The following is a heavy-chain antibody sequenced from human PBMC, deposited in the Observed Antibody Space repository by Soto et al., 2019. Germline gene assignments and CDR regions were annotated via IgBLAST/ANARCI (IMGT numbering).Heavy chain of an antibody. V-gene: IGHV3-15*01. Sequence: TGGSLRLSCAASGFTFSNAWMSWVRQAPGKGLEWVGRIKSKTDGGTTDYAAPVKGRFTISRDDSKNTLYLQMNSLKTEDTAVYYCTTLLYYDFWSGYHPLGAFDIWGQGTMVTVSS. CDR3: TTLLYYDFWSGYHPLGAFDI. CDR1: GFTFSNAW. CDR2: IKSKTDGGTT. D-gene: IGHD3-3*01. J-gene: IGHJ3*02.